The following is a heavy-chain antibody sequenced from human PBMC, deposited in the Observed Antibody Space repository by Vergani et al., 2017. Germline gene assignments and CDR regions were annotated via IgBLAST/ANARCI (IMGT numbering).Heavy chain of an antibody. V-gene: IGHV1-24*01. CDR1: GYSLTELT. D-gene: IGHD4-17*01. CDR3: ATPQTVTTGGMEV. J-gene: IGHJ6*02. Sequence: QVQLVQSGSEVRKPGASVKVSCQVSGYSLTELTIHWLRQAPGKGLEWMGGFDPEHGEVTFAHHIQGRVTMTEDRSTDTAYMELSSLRPEDTAVYYCATPQTVTTGGMEVWGQGTTVIVSS. CDR2: FDPEHGEV.